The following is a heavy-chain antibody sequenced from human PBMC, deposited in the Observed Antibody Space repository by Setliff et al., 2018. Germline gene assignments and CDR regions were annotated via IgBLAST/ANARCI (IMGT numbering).Heavy chain of an antibody. Sequence: TGGSLRLSCAASGFAFSKYGMSWVRQAPGKGLEWVAGISSGFETAYADSVKGRFTISKDNSKNTLYLEMTSLRADDTAIYYCAKPGGWAWPLYYFDYWGQGTLVTVSS. D-gene: IGHD3-10*01. CDR1: GFAFSKYG. CDR2: ISSGFET. CDR3: AKPGGWAWPLYYFDY. V-gene: IGHV3-23*01. J-gene: IGHJ4*02.